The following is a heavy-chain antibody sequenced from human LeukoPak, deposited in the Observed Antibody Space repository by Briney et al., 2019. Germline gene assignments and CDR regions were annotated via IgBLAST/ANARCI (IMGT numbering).Heavy chain of an antibody. D-gene: IGHD6-19*01. CDR1: GYTFTSYD. CDR2: MNPNSGNT. CDR3: ARGLINRSGWYVHYRIFDY. V-gene: IGHV1-8*01. Sequence: ASVKASCKASGYTFTSYDINWVRQATGQGLEWMGWMNPNSGNTGYAQKFQGRVTMTRNTSISTAYMELSSLRSEDTAVYYCARGLINRSGWYVHYRIFDYWGQGTLVTVSS. J-gene: IGHJ4*02.